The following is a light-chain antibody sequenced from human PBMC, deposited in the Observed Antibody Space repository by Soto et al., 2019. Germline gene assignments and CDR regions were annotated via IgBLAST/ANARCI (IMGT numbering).Light chain of an antibody. V-gene: IGLV2-14*01. Sequence: QSALTQPASVSGAPGQSITIYCTGTSGDVGGYTYVSWYQQHPGKAPKLMIYQVSNRPSGVSNRFSGSKSGNTASLTISGLQTEDEADYYCSSYTNSNTRVFGGGTKLTVL. J-gene: IGLJ3*02. CDR2: QVS. CDR3: SSYTNSNTRV. CDR1: SGDVGGYTY.